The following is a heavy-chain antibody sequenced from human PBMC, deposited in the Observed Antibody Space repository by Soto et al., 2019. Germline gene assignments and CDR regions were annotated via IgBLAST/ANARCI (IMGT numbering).Heavy chain of an antibody. J-gene: IGHJ4*01. CDR1: GGSISSGGYS. V-gene: IGHV4-30-2*01. Sequence: SETLSLTCAVSGGSISSGGYSWSWILHPPGKGLEWTGYTYHSGSTYYNPSLKSRVTISVDRSKNPFSLKLSSVTAPDTAVYYCARGQVVAAQHWGQGTLVTVSS. CDR3: ARGQVVAAQH. CDR2: TYHSGST. D-gene: IGHD2-15*01.